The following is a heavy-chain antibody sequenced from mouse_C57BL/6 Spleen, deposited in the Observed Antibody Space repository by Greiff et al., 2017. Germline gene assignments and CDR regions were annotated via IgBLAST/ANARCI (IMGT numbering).Heavy chain of an antibody. CDR3: ARLHSNYGYFDV. V-gene: IGHV1-82*01. Sequence: VKLVESGPELVKPGASVKISCKASGYAFSSSWMNWVKQRPGKGLEWIGRIYPGDGDTNYNGKFKGKATLTADKSSSTAYMQLSSLTSEDSAVYFCARLHSNYGYFDVWGTGTTVTVSS. D-gene: IGHD2-5*01. J-gene: IGHJ1*03. CDR2: IYPGDGDT. CDR1: GYAFSSSW.